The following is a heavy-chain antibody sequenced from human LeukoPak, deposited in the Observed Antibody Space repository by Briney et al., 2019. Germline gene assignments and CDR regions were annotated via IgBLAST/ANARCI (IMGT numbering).Heavy chain of an antibody. D-gene: IGHD6-6*01. CDR1: GYTSTDYY. Sequence: ASVKVSCKASGYTSTDYYMHWVRQAPGQGLEWMGWINPNSGGTNFAQKFQGRVAMTRDTSISTAYLELGSLRSDDTAVYFCARARWQLVPYFDSWGQGTLVTVSS. V-gene: IGHV1-2*02. CDR2: INPNSGGT. J-gene: IGHJ4*02. CDR3: ARARWQLVPYFDS.